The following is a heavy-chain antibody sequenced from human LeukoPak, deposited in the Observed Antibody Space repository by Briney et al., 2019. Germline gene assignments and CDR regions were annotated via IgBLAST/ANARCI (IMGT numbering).Heavy chain of an antibody. CDR1: GFTFSSYA. V-gene: IGHV3-7*01. CDR3: ARDKIVGATNFDF. D-gene: IGHD1-26*01. Sequence: SGGSLRLSCAASGFTFSSYAMSWVRQVPGKGLEWVANMKQDGSEKYYVDSVKGRFTISRDNAKNSLYLQMNSLRAEDTAVYYCARDKIVGATNFDFWGQGTLVTVSS. J-gene: IGHJ4*02. CDR2: MKQDGSEK.